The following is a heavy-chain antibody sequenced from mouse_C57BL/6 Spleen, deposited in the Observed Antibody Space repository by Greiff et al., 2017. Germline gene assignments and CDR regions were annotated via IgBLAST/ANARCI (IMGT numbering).Heavy chain of an antibody. CDR1: GYTFTSYW. V-gene: IGHV1-59*01. Sequence: VQLQQPGAELVRPGTSVKLSCKASGYTFTSYWMHWVKQRPGQGLEWIGVIDPSDSYTNYNQKFKGKATLTVDTSSSTAYMQLSSLTSEDSAVYYCARRYYGSSPGYFDVWGTGTTVTVSS. D-gene: IGHD1-1*01. CDR2: IDPSDSYT. CDR3: ARRYYGSSPGYFDV. J-gene: IGHJ1*03.